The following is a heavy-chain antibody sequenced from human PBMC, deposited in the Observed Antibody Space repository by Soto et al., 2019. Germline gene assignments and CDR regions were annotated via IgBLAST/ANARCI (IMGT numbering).Heavy chain of an antibody. V-gene: IGHV4-4*07. CDR1: GDSIRNFY. CDR2: IYSSGST. Sequence: QVQLQESGPGLVKPSETLSLTCTVSGDSIRNFYWSWIRQPAGKGLEWIGRIYSSGSTDYNASLKSRVSMSVDRSNNQFFLMLTSVTAEDTAVYYCVRDCSGGGCYSDYGMDVWGQGTTVTVSS. J-gene: IGHJ6*02. CDR3: VRDCSGGGCYSDYGMDV. D-gene: IGHD2-15*01.